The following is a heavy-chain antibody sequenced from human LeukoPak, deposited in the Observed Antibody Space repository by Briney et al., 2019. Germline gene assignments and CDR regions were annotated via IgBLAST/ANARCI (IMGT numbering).Heavy chain of an antibody. V-gene: IGHV3-30*01. Sequence: GKSLRLSCAASGLTFSNYAMHWVCQAPGEGLEWVSLISSGGTYEYYADSVKGRFTISRDTSKITLYLQLNRLRAEDTAVYYCARDSTYYYDSGSSGPHYFDNWGQGTLVTVSS. CDR1: GLTFSNYA. D-gene: IGHD3-10*01. J-gene: IGHJ4*02. CDR2: ISSGGTYE. CDR3: ARDSTYYYDSGSSGPHYFDN.